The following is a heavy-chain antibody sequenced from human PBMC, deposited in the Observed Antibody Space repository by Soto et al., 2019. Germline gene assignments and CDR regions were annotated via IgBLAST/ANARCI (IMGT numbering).Heavy chain of an antibody. D-gene: IGHD5-18*01. J-gene: IGHJ4*02. Sequence: QVQLQESGPGLVKPSQTLSLTCTVSGGSISSGDYYWSWIRQPPGKGLEWIGYIYYSGSTYYNPSLKSRVXXXXXXXXXXXXXXXXXXXXADXAVYYCARGVGYSYGWWGQGTLVTVSS. CDR1: GGSISSGDYY. CDR3: ARGVGYSYGW. CDR2: IYYSGST. V-gene: IGHV4-30-4*01.